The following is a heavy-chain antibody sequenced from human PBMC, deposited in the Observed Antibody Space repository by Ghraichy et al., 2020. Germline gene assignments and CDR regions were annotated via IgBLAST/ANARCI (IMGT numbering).Heavy chain of an antibody. CDR3: ARDGSWDSWNGRYKWEWIDP. Sequence: SQTLSLTCSVSGASLESHYWSWIRQPPGKGLEWIGYIYYSGSTKYNPSLKSRVTISADTSKNEISLKLTSVTAADTAVYYCARDGSWDSWNGRYKWEWIDPWGQGSLVTVSS. D-gene: IGHD3-3*01. J-gene: IGHJ5*02. CDR2: IYYSGST. V-gene: IGHV4-59*11. CDR1: GASLESHY.